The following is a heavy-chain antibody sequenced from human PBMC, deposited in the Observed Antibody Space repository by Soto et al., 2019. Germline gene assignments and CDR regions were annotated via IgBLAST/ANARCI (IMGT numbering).Heavy chain of an antibody. Sequence: QVQLQESGPGLVKASQTLSLTCTVFGGSIAGGDYYWSWIRQPPGRALEWIGYIYPSGTTYYTPSRKGRLPMSLAQSQVSLTLTSVTAPDTGVYYCARGYYESSDYYVGSPAFEYWGQGARVSVSS. CDR2: IYPSGTT. V-gene: IGHV4-30-4*01. CDR1: GGSIAGGDYY. D-gene: IGHD3-22*01. J-gene: IGHJ4*02. CDR3: ARGYYESSDYYVGSPAFEY.